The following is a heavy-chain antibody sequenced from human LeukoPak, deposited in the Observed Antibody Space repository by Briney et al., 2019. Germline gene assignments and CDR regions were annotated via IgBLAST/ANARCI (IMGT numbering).Heavy chain of an antibody. J-gene: IGHJ4*02. D-gene: IGHD6-19*01. Sequence: PGRSLRLSCAASGFTFSSYGMHWVRQAPGKGLEWVAVISYDGSNKYYADSVKGRFTISRDNSKNTLYLQMNSLRAEDTAVYYCAKVAVAGIGSDYWGQGTLVTVSS. CDR3: AKVAVAGIGSDY. V-gene: IGHV3-30*18. CDR1: GFTFSSYG. CDR2: ISYDGSNK.